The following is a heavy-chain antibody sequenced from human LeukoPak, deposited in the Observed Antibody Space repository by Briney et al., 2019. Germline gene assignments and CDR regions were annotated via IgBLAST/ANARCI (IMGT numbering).Heavy chain of an antibody. J-gene: IGHJ4*02. CDR1: GGSISSYY. Sequence: PSETLSLTCTVSGGSISSYYWSWIRQPPGKGLEWIGYIYYSGSTNYNPSLKSRVTISVDTSKNQFSLKLSSVTAADTAVYYCARVSAPDRGGSSWDRYFDYWGQGTLVTVSS. CDR2: IYYSGST. V-gene: IGHV4-59*01. CDR3: ARVSAPDRGGSSWDRYFDY. D-gene: IGHD6-13*01.